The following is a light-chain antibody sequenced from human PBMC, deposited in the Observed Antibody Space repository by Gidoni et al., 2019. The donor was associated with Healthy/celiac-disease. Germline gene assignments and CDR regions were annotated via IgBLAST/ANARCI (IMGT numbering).Light chain of an antibody. CDR3: QQRSNWPFT. J-gene: IGKJ4*01. CDR2: DAS. Sequence: VFTQSPATLSLSPRERATLSCRASQSVSSYLAWYQQKPGQAPRLLIYDASNRATGIPARFSGSGPGTDFTLTISSLEPEDFAVYYCQQRSNWPFTFGGGTKVEIK. CDR1: QSVSSY. V-gene: IGKV3D-11*02.